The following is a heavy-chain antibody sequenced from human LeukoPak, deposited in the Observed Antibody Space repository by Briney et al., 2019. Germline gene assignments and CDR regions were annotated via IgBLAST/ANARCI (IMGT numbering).Heavy chain of an antibody. Sequence: GESLKTSCKGSGYSFTSYWIGWVRQMPGKGLEWMGIIYPGDSDTRYSPSFQGQVAISADKSISTAYLQWSSLKASDTAMYYCARLRAAYSSSWYLPDYWGQGTLVTVSS. CDR2: IYPGDSDT. V-gene: IGHV5-51*01. J-gene: IGHJ4*02. CDR1: GYSFTSYW. CDR3: ARLRAAYSSSWYLPDY. D-gene: IGHD6-13*01.